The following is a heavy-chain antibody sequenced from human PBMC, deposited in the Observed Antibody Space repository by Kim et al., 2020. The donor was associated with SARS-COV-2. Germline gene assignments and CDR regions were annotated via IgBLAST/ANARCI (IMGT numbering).Heavy chain of an antibody. CDR3: ARDLEVGLQLWSYYYYYFAMDV. CDR1: GFTFSSYW. V-gene: IGHV3-74*01. CDR2: INSDGSST. D-gene: IGHD5-18*01. Sequence: GGSLRLSCAASGFTFSSYWMHWVRQAPGKGLVWVSRINSDGSSTSYADSVKGRFTISRDNAKNTLYLQMNSLRAEDTAVYYCARDLEVGLQLWSYYYYYFAMDVWGQGTPVTVSS. J-gene: IGHJ6*02.